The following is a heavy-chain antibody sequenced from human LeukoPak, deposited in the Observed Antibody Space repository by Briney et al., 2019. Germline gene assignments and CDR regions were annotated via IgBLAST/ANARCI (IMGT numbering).Heavy chain of an antibody. CDR3: ARGDGVGATDWFGY. Sequence: GRSLRLSCAASGFTFSSYGMHWVRQAPGKGLEWVAVISYDGSNKYYADSVKGRFTISRDNSKNTLYLQMNSLRAEDTAVYYCARGDGVGATDWFGYWGQGTLVTVSS. CDR2: ISYDGSNK. V-gene: IGHV3-30*19. J-gene: IGHJ4*02. CDR1: GFTFSSYG. D-gene: IGHD1-26*01.